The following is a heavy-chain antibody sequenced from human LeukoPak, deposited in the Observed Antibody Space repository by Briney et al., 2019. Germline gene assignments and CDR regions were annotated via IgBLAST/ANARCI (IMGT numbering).Heavy chain of an antibody. CDR2: ISYDGSNT. D-gene: IGHD6-13*01. V-gene: IGHV3-30*18. CDR1: GFTFSSYW. J-gene: IGHJ4*02. Sequence: GGSLRLSCAASGFTFSSYWMSWVRQAPGKGLEWLAVISYDGSNTYYTDSVKGRFTISRDNSKNTLYLQMHSLRPEDTAVYYCAKDGQLGGSSWFTLYFDYWGQGSLVTVSS. CDR3: AKDGQLGGSSWFTLYFDY.